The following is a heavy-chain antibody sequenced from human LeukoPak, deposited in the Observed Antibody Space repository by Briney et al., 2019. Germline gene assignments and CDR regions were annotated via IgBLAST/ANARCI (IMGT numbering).Heavy chain of an antibody. V-gene: IGHV5-51*01. CDR1: GYTFTNFW. CDR2: IYPTDSDT. J-gene: IGHJ4*02. CDR3: ARQDSGSYFQYSDH. Sequence: GEALKISCKASGYTFTNFWIGWVRQMPGKGLEWIGIIYPTDSDTRYSPSFQGQVTISADNSISTVYLQWTSLKASDTALYYCARQDSGSYFQYSDHWGQGTLVTVSS. D-gene: IGHD1-26*01.